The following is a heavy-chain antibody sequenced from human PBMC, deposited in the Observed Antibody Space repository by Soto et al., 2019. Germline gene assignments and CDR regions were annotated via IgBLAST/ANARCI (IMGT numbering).Heavy chain of an antibody. CDR1: GFFFNNYA. V-gene: IGHV3-23*01. J-gene: IGHJ3*01. CDR3: AKDRMSDNGVWDAFDV. Sequence: EAQLSESGGAWVRPGGSLRLSCAASGFFFNNYAMNGVPQAPGKGLEWVSGIGGGKGDKKEYADSVKGRFTISRDSSKNALFLQLNSLRAEDTAVYYCAKDRMSDNGVWDAFDVWGPGAMVTVSS. CDR2: IGGGKGDKK. D-gene: IGHD2-15*01.